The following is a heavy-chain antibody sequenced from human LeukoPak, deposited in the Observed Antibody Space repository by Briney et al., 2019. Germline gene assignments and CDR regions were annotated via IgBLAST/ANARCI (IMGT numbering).Heavy chain of an antibody. CDR1: GGSISSSSYY. J-gene: IGHJ4*02. Sequence: PSETLSLTCTVSGGSISSSSYYWVWIRQPRGKGLEWIGSIYYSGSTYYNPSLKSRVTISVDTSKNQFSLKLSSVTAADTAVYYCARRRWLHSSIFDYWGQGTLVTVSS. D-gene: IGHD5-24*01. V-gene: IGHV4-39*01. CDR2: IYYSGST. CDR3: ARRRWLHSSIFDY.